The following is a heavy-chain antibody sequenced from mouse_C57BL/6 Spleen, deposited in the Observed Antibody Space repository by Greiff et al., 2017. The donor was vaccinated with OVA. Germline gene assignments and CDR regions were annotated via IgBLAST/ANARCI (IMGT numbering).Heavy chain of an antibody. CDR3: ARRRSTTVPYFDY. V-gene: IGHV1-55*01. J-gene: IGHJ2*01. CDR1: GYTFTSYW. D-gene: IGHD1-1*01. Sequence: QVQLKQSGAELVKPGASVKMSCKASGYTFTSYWITWVKQRPGQGLEWIGDIYPGSGSTNYNEKFKSKATLTVDTSSSTAYMQLSSLTSEDSAVYYCARRRSTTVPYFDYWGQGTTLTVSS. CDR2: IYPGSGST.